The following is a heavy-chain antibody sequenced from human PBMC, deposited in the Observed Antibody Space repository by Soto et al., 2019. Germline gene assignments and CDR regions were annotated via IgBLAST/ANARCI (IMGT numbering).Heavy chain of an antibody. D-gene: IGHD3-10*01. Sequence: QVQLQESGPGLVKPPETLSLTCTVSGGSISSYYWSWIRQPPGKGLEWIGYIYYSGSTIHNPSLKSRVTISVDTSKNQFSLSLTSVTAADTAVYYCARAPMGPSYYYYGMDVWGQGTTVTVSS. J-gene: IGHJ6*02. CDR2: IYYSGST. CDR1: GGSISSYY. CDR3: ARAPMGPSYYYYGMDV. V-gene: IGHV4-59*01.